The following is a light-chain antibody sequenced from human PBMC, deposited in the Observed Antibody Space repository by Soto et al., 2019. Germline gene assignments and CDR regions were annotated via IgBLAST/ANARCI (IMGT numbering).Light chain of an antibody. CDR3: QQRYTTTLT. CDR2: AAS. J-gene: IGKJ4*01. Sequence: IQMTQYPSSLSASVGNRVTITCRASQTISGYLNWYQQKPGKAPEVLIYAASYLGNGVPSRFSGTGSGTYFTLTISSLKPEDLATYDCQQRYTTTLTFCGGTKVDIK. CDR1: QTISGY. V-gene: IGKV1-39*01.